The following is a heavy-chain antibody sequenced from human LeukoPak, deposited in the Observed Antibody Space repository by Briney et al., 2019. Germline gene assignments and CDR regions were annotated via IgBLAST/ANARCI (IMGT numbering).Heavy chain of an antibody. CDR2: VNSDGSST. CDR3: AREGGQPPDALDI. J-gene: IGHJ3*02. Sequence: GGSLRLSCAASGLTFRSYRMHWVRQGPGKGLVWVSRVNSDGSSTSYADSVKGRFTISRDNAKNALYLQMNSLRAEDTAVYYCAREGGQPPDALDIWGRGKMVTVSS. CDR1: GLTFRSYR. V-gene: IGHV3-74*01. D-gene: IGHD3-16*01.